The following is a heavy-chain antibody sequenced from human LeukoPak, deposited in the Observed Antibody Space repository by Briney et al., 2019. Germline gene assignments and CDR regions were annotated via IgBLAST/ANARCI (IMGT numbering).Heavy chain of an antibody. CDR3: AKHSAADSSGYSYVGDWYFDL. Sequence: TGGSLRLSCAASGFTFSIYGMLCVRQAPGKGLEWVAVISDDGSNKYYADPVEGRFTISRDNSKNTLFLAMNSLRAEDTTVYYCAKHSAADSSGYSYVGDWYFDLWGRGTLVTASS. CDR2: ISDDGSNK. CDR1: GFTFSIYG. D-gene: IGHD3-22*01. J-gene: IGHJ2*01. V-gene: IGHV3-30*18.